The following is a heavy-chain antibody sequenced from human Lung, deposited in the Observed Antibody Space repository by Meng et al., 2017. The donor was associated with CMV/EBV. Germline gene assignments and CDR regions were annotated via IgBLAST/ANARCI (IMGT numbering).Heavy chain of an antibody. Sequence: TFHNYGLIWVRQAPGKGLEWVGGISAYSGNTNYAQKIQDRVTMTTHTSSNTAYMELRSLRSDDTAIYYCARVVVHYYARGDNADYSDYWGQGTLVTVSS. D-gene: IGHD3-10*02. V-gene: IGHV1-18*04. CDR3: ARVVVHYYARGDNADYSDY. CDR1: TFHNYG. J-gene: IGHJ4*02. CDR2: ISAYSGNT.